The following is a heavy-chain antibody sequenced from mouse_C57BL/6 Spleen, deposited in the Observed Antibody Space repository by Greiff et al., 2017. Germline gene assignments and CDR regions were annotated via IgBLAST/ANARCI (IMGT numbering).Heavy chain of an antibody. D-gene: IGHD1-1*01. J-gene: IGHJ4*01. Sequence: QVQLQQPGAELVKPGASVKLSCKASGYTFTSYWMHWVKQRPGQGLEWIGMIHPNRGSTNYNEKFKSKATLTVDTSSSTAYMQLSSLTSEDSAVYYCARPDYYGRGSYAMDYWGQGTSVTVSS. CDR3: ARPDYYGRGSYAMDY. CDR2: IHPNRGST. V-gene: IGHV1-64*01. CDR1: GYTFTSYW.